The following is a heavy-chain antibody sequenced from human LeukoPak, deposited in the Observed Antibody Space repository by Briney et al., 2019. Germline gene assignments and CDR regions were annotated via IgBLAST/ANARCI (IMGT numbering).Heavy chain of an antibody. Sequence: ALVKVSCKASGYTFTSYAMHWVRQAPGQRLEWMGWINAGNGNTKYSQRFQGRVTITRDTSASTAYMELSSLRSEDTAVYYCARARYCSSTSCYGNWFDPWGQGTLVTVSS. J-gene: IGHJ5*02. CDR2: INAGNGNT. CDR1: GYTFTSYA. V-gene: IGHV1-3*01. D-gene: IGHD2-2*01. CDR3: ARARYCSSTSCYGNWFDP.